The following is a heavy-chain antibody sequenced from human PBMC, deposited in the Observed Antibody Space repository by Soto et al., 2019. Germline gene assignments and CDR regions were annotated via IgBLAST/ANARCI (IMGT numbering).Heavy chain of an antibody. CDR3: ARGVVPAAMPLNYYYYYGMDV. Sequence: SVKVSCKASGGTFSSYAISWVRQAPGQGLEWMGGIIPIFGTANYAQKFQGRVTITADESTSTAYMELSSLRSEDTAVYYCARGVVPAAMPLNYYYYYGMDVWGQGTTVTVSS. D-gene: IGHD2-2*01. CDR1: GGTFSSYA. J-gene: IGHJ6*02. V-gene: IGHV1-69*13. CDR2: IIPIFGTA.